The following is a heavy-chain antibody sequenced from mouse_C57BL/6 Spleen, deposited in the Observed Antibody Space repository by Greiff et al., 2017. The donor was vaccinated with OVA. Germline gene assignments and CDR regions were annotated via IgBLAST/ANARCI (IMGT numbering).Heavy chain of an antibody. CDR1: GYTFTSYW. D-gene: IGHD1-1*01. J-gene: IGHJ2*01. V-gene: IGHV1-59*01. CDR2: IDPSDSYT. CDR3: GRGVYGSRRDYFGG. Sequence: VQLQQPGAELVRPGTSVKLSCKASGYTFTSYWMHWVKQRPGQGLEWIGVIDPSDSYTNYNQKFKGKATLTVDTSSSTAYLQLSSLTSEDSAVYYGGRGVYGSRRDYFGGWGKGATLTVSS.